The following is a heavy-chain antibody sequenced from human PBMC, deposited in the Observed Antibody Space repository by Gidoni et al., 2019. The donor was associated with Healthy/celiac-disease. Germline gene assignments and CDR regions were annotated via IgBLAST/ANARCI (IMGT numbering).Heavy chain of an antibody. J-gene: IGHJ4*02. CDR1: GFTFSSYG. D-gene: IGHD3-9*01. V-gene: IGHV3-33*01. Sequence: QVQLVESGGGVVQPGRSLRPSCAAAGFTFSSYGMHWVRQAPGKGLEGVAVIWYDGSNKYYADSVKGRFTISRDNSKNTLYLQMNSLRAEDTAVYYCARDWYDILTGYYSADYWGQGTLVTVSS. CDR2: IWYDGSNK. CDR3: ARDWYDILTGYYSADY.